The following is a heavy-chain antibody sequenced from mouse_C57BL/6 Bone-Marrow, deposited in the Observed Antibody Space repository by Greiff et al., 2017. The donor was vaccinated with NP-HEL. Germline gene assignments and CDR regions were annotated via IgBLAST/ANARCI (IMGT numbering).Heavy chain of an antibody. CDR2: IHPSDSDT. CDR1: GYTFTSYW. D-gene: IGHD1-1*01. J-gene: IGHJ1*03. CDR3: AIGPPITTVVAYWYFDV. V-gene: IGHV1-74*01. Sequence: QVQLQQPGAELVKPGASVKVSCKASGYTFTSYWMHWVKQRPGQGLEWIGRIHPSDSDTNYNQKFKGKATLTVDKSSSTAYMQLSSLTSEDAAVDYCAIGPPITTVVAYWYFDVWGTGTTVTVSS.